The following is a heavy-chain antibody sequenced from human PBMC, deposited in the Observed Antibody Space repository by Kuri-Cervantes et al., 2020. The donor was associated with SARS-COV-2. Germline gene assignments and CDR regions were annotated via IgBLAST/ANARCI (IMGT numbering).Heavy chain of an antibody. J-gene: IGHJ4*02. D-gene: IGHD5-24*01. CDR2: ISDSGGST. CDR1: GFTFSSFG. CDR3: AKTSGYNYYFAY. Sequence: GESLKISCAASGFTFSSFGMSWVRQAPGKGLEWVSAISDSGGSTFYADSVKGRFTISRDNSKNMLYLQMYSLRAEDTAVYYCAKTSGYNYYFAYWGQGSLVTVSS. V-gene: IGHV3-23*01.